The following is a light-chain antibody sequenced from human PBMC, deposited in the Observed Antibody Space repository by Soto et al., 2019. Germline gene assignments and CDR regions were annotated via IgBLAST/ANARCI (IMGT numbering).Light chain of an antibody. J-gene: IGKJ2*02. CDR1: QSVNNMY. Sequence: EIVLTQSPATLSLSPGERATLSCGASQSVNNMYLAWYQQKPGLAPRLLIYDASRRATGIPDRFSGSGSGTDFPLIISRLEPEDFAVYYCQQYGSSPRTFGQGTKLEIK. CDR2: DAS. CDR3: QQYGSSPRT. V-gene: IGKV3D-20*01.